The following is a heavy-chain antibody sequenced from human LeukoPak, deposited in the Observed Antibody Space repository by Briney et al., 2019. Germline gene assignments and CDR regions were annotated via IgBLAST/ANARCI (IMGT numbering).Heavy chain of an antibody. J-gene: IGHJ5*02. CDR2: ISSSSSYI. CDR3: ARHNNIFYLSYPPNWFDP. V-gene: IGHV3-21*01. D-gene: IGHD3-9*01. CDR1: GFTFSSYS. Sequence: GGSLRLSCAASGFTFSSYSMNWVRQAPGKGLEWVSFISSSSSYIYYADSVKGRFTISRDNAKNSLYLQMNSLRAEDTAVYYCARHNNIFYLSYPPNWFDPWAREPWSPSPQ.